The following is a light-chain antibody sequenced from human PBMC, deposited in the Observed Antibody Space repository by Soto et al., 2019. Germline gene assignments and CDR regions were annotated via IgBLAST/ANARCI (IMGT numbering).Light chain of an antibody. CDR2: EAS. CDR1: QGISSY. V-gene: IGKV1D-8*03. Sequence: VIWMTQSPSLLSASTGDRVTISCRMSQGISSYLAWYQQKPGKAPKLMIYEASTLQSGVPSRFSGSGSGTEFTLTISGLLPEDFATYHCQQLNTLPFTVGQGTRLEIK. CDR3: QQLNTLPFT. J-gene: IGKJ5*01.